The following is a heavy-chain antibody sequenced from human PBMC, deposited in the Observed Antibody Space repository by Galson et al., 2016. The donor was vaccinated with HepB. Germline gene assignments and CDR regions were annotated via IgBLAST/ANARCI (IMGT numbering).Heavy chain of an antibody. Sequence: SETLSLTCAVSGGSISSSHWWSWVRQPPGKGLEWIGEIYHSGSTNYTSSLKSRVTISVDKSKNHFSLKLRSVTAADTAVYYCARGDHYYYYAMDVWGQGTTVTVSS. CDR3: ARGDHYYYYAMDV. J-gene: IGHJ6*02. CDR1: GGSISSSHW. CDR2: IYHSGST. V-gene: IGHV4-4*02.